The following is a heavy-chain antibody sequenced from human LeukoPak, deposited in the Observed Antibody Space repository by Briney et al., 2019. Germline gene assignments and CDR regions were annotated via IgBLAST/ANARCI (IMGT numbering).Heavy chain of an antibody. V-gene: IGHV1-69*13. Sequence: GASVKVSCKASGYIFTDYYMHWVRQAPGQGLEWMGGIIPIFGTANYAQKFQGRVTITADESTSAAYMELSSLRSEDTAVYYCARLLEGSSGSSWGQGTLVTVSS. CDR3: ARLLEGSSGSS. CDR1: GYIFTDYY. J-gene: IGHJ4*02. CDR2: IIPIFGTA. D-gene: IGHD3-22*01.